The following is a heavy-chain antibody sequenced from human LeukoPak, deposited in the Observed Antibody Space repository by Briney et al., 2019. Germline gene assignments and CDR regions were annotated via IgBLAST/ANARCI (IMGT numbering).Heavy chain of an antibody. V-gene: IGHV4-39*01. CDR2: IYYSGST. CDR1: GGSISSSTYY. Sequence: SETLSLTCTVSGGSISSSTYYWGWIRQPPGKGLEWIGSIYYSGSTFYNPSLKSRVTISVDTSKNQFSLKLSSVTSADTAVYYCARGPDYSSSYAASWFDPWGQGTLVTVSS. CDR3: ARGPDYSSSYAASWFDP. J-gene: IGHJ5*02. D-gene: IGHD6-13*01.